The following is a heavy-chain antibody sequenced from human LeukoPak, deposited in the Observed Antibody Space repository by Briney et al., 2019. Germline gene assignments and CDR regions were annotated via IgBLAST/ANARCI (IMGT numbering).Heavy chain of an antibody. V-gene: IGHV3-23*01. CDR2: VSGSGGST. Sequence: GGSLRLSCAASGFTFSSYAMSWVRQAPGKGLEWVSAVSGSGGSTYYADSVKGRFTISRDNAKNSLFLQMTSLRAEDTAVYYCARQNGAGYYYYFDSWGQGTLVTVSS. J-gene: IGHJ4*02. CDR3: ARQNGAGYYYYFDS. D-gene: IGHD3-22*01. CDR1: GFTFSSYA.